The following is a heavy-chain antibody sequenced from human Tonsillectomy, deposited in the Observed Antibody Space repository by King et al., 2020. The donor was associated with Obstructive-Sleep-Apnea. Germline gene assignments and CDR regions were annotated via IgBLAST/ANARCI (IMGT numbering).Heavy chain of an antibody. V-gene: IGHV1-3*01. CDR3: ARGGYDWEY. D-gene: IGHD5-12*01. CDR2: INAGNGNT. Sequence: QLVQSGAEVKKPGASVKVSCKASGYTFTTYTMHWVRQAPGQRLEWIGWINAGNGNTKYSQNFQGRVTITRDTSASIVYMELSSLRSEDTSVYDCARGGYDWEYWGQGTLVTVSS. CDR1: GYTFTTYT. J-gene: IGHJ4*02.